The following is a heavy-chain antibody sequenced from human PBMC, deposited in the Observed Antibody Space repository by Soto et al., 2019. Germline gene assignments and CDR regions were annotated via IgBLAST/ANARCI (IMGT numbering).Heavy chain of an antibody. Sequence: GGSLRLSCAASGFTFSSYAMSWVRQAPGKGLEWVSAISGSGGSTYYADSVKGRFTISRDNSKNTLYLQMNSLRAEDTAVYYCAKRTSTVLGTYYYYYMDVWGKGTTVTVSS. CDR1: GFTFSSYA. V-gene: IGHV3-23*01. J-gene: IGHJ6*03. CDR2: ISGSGGST. CDR3: AKRTSTVLGTYYYYYMDV. D-gene: IGHD4-17*01.